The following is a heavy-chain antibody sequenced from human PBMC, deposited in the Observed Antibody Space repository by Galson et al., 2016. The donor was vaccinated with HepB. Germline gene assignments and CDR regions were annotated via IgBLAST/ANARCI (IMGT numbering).Heavy chain of an antibody. Sequence: LRLSCAASGFTFSNYGMHWVRQAPGKGLEWVAVISYDGRNKYYEDSVKGRFTISRDNSKNTLFLQMNSLRAEDTAVFYCAKDRFDSGSYSGGFDYWGQGTLVTVSS. D-gene: IGHD1-26*01. CDR2: ISYDGRNK. J-gene: IGHJ4*02. CDR1: GFTFSNYG. V-gene: IGHV3-30*18. CDR3: AKDRFDSGSYSGGFDY.